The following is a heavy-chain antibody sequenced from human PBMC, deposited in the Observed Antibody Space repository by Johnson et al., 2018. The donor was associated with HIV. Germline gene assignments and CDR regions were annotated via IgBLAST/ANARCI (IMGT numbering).Heavy chain of an antibody. CDR2: ISSSGSTI. J-gene: IGHJ3*02. Sequence: QVQLVESGGGLVQPGGSLRLSCAASGFTFSDYYMSWIRQAPGKGLEWVSYISSSGSTIYFVASVKGRFTVSRDNATNSLYLQMNSLRAEDTALYYCARGRPWGWELRRDAFDIWGQGTMVTVSS. CDR3: ARGRPWGWELRRDAFDI. CDR1: GFTFSDYY. V-gene: IGHV3-11*01. D-gene: IGHD1-26*01.